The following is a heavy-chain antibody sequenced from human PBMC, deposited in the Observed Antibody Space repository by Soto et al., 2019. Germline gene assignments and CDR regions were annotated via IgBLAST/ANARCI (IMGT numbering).Heavy chain of an antibody. CDR2: ISGSGDTI. CDR1: GFPFGSFQ. D-gene: IGHD3-22*01. Sequence: GGSLRLSCETSGFPFGSFQMHWVRQASGRGLEWISEISGSGDTIYYADSVKGRFTISRDNAKDSLALRMNSLRAEGTGVYFCAKVFYYYDSSGYYYFDYWGQGT. J-gene: IGHJ4*02. V-gene: IGHV3-48*03. CDR3: AKVFYYYDSSGYYYFDY.